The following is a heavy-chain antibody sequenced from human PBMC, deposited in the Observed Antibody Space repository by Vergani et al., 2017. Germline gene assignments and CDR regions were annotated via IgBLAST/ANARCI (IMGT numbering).Heavy chain of an antibody. V-gene: IGHV4-34*01. CDR3: ARGKRKWELLEGRAFDP. CDR2: INQSGST. Sequence: QVQLQQWGAGLLKPSETLSLTCAVDGGSFSGYYWSWIRQPPGKGLEGIGEINQSGSTNYNPSLKSRVTISVDTSKNQFSLKLSSVTAADTAVYYCARGKRKWELLEGRAFDPWGQGTLVTVSS. D-gene: IGHD1-26*01. CDR1: GGSFSGYY. J-gene: IGHJ5*02.